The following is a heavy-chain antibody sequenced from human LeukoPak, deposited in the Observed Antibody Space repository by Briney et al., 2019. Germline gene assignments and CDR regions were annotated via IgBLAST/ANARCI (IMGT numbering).Heavy chain of an antibody. CDR2: IYYSGST. CDR1: GGSISSYY. J-gene: IGHJ3*02. Sequence: SETLSLTCTVSGGSISSYYWSWIRQPPGEGLEWIGYIYYSGSTNYNPSLKSRVTISVDTSKNQFSLKLSSVTAADTAVCYCARLVWAAAGTRDAFDIWGQGTMVTVSS. V-gene: IGHV4-59*08. CDR3: ARLVWAAAGTRDAFDI. D-gene: IGHD6-13*01.